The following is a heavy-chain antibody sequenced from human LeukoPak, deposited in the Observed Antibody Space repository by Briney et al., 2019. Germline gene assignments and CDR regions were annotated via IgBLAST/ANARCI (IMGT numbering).Heavy chain of an antibody. CDR2: IYSGGTT. Sequence: GGSLRLSCAPSGLAVSSTFMSWVRQAPGRGLEWVSIIYSGGTTHYADSVKGRFTISRDNAKNMLYLQMDSLRVGDTAIYYCARNTDYYGSGTYGYFDHWGRGTLVTVCS. J-gene: IGHJ2*01. D-gene: IGHD3-10*01. CDR1: GLAVSSTF. CDR3: ARNTDYYGSGTYGYFDH. V-gene: IGHV3-53*01.